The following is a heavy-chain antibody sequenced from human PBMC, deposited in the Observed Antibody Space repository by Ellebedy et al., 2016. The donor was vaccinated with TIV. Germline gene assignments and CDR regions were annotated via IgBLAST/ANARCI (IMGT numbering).Heavy chain of an antibody. V-gene: IGHV4-39*07. D-gene: IGHD5-18*01. CDR3: ARWPTWIQLWGFDY. J-gene: IGHJ4*02. CDR2: INHSGST. Sequence: SETLSLXXTVSGGSISSGDYYWSWIRQPPGKGLEWIGEINHSGSTNYNPSLKSRVTISVDTSKNQFSLKLSSVTAADTAVYYCARWPTWIQLWGFDYWGQGTLVTVSS. CDR1: GGSISSGDYY.